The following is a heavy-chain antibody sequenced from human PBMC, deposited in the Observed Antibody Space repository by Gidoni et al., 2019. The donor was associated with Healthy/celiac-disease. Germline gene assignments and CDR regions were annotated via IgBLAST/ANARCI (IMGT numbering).Heavy chain of an antibody. CDR2: IYYSGST. Sequence: QLQLQESGPGLVKPSDTLSLTCTVSGGSISSSSYYWGWIRQPPGKGLEWIGSIYYSGSTYYNPSLKSRVTISVDTSKNQFSLKLSSVTAANTAVYYCARHITSTTVTAIDYWGQGTLVTVSS. J-gene: IGHJ4*02. CDR3: ARHITSTTVTAIDY. V-gene: IGHV4-39*01. D-gene: IGHD4-17*01. CDR1: GGSISSSSYY.